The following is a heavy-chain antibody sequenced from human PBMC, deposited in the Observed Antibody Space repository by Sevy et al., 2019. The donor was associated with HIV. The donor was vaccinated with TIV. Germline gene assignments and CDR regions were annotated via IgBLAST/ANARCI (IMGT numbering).Heavy chain of an antibody. V-gene: IGHV3-21*01. J-gene: IGHJ4*02. CDR2: ITGDSSYM. CDR3: ARDRPTLNYHASSGYNYYFDS. Sequence: GESLKISCAASGFTFSSYNMNWVRQAPGKGLEWISSITGDSSYMYDADSVKGRFTISRDNARNSLYLHMTGLRAEDTAGDYCARDRPTLNYHASSGYNYYFDSWGQGTLVTVSS. CDR1: GFTFSSYN. D-gene: IGHD3-22*01.